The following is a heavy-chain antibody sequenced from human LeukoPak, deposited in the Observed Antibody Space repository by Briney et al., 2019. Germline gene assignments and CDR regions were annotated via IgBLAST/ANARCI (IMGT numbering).Heavy chain of an antibody. J-gene: IGHJ6*03. V-gene: IGHV4-59*01. CDR2: IYYSGST. D-gene: IGHD3-10*01. Sequence: SETLSLTCTVSGGSISSFYWSWIRQPPGKGLEWIGYIYYSGSTNYNPSLKSRVTISVDTSKNQFSLKLSSVTAADTAVYYCARATYSGSGSHYYYYMDVWGKGTTVTISS. CDR1: GGSISSFY. CDR3: ARATYSGSGSHYYYYMDV.